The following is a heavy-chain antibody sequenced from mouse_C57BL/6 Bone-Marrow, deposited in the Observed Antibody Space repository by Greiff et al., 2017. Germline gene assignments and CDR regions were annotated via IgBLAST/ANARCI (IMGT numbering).Heavy chain of an antibody. CDR2: ISSGNSTI. Sequence: DVHLVESGGGLVKPGGSLKLSCAASGFTFSDSGMHWVRQAPEQGLEWVAYISSGNSTIYYAHTVQGRFTISRDNAKTTLFLQLTSLRSEDTAKYYCAREAEAYWGQGTLVTVSA. CDR1: GFTFSDSG. V-gene: IGHV5-17*01. D-gene: IGHD3-2*02. J-gene: IGHJ3*01. CDR3: AREAEAY.